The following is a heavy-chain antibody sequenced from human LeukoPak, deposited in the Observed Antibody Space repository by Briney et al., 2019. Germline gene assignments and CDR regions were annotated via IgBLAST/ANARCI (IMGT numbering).Heavy chain of an antibody. CDR1: GFTFSSYA. CDR3: ARGVNMELVTYFDY. V-gene: IGHV3-30-3*01. D-gene: IGHD6-13*01. J-gene: IGHJ4*02. CDR2: ISYDGSNK. Sequence: GRSLRLSCAASGFTFSSYAMHWVRQAPGKGLEWVAVISYDGSNKYYADSVKGRFTISRDNSKNTLYLQMNSLRAEDTAVYYCARGVNMELVTYFDYWGQGTLVTVSS.